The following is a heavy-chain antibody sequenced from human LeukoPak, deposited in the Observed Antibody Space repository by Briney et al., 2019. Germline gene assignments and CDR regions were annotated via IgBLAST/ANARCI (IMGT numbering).Heavy chain of an antibody. CDR1: GVSISDYY. Sequence: SETLSLTCSVSGVSISDYYWTWFRQPAGKGLEWIGRIYISGSTNYNPSLKSRVIMSVDTSGNQLSLKLTSLTAADTAVYYCAKKDGDFWGQGTLVSVSS. CDR2: IYISGST. V-gene: IGHV4-4*07. CDR3: AKKDGDF. J-gene: IGHJ4*02.